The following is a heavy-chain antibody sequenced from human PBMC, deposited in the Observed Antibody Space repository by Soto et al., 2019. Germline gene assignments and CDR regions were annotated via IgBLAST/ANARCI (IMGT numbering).Heavy chain of an antibody. V-gene: IGHV1-2*04. J-gene: IGHJ6*03. D-gene: IGHD1-1*01. CDR2: INPNSGGT. CDR1: GYTFTGYY. Sequence: GASVKVSCKASGYTFTGYYMHWVRQAPGQGLEWMGWINPNSGGTNYAQKFQGWVTMTRDTSISTAYMELSRLRSDDTAVYYCARAAARIQTGGYYYYMDVWGKGTTVTVSS. CDR3: ARAAARIQTGGYYYYMDV.